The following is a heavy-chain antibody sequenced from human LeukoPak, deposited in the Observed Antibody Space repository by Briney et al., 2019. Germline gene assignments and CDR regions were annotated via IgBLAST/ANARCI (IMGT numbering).Heavy chain of an antibody. D-gene: IGHD6-6*01. CDR2: INHSGST. Sequence: SETLSLTCAVYGGSLSGYYWSWIPQPPGRGRECIGEINHSGSTNYNASRKSRVTLPADTSKSQFSLKLSSGTAADTAVYYCARGFPYSSSSVDYWGQGTLVTVSS. V-gene: IGHV4-34*01. J-gene: IGHJ4*02. CDR1: GGSLSGYY. CDR3: ARGFPYSSSSVDY.